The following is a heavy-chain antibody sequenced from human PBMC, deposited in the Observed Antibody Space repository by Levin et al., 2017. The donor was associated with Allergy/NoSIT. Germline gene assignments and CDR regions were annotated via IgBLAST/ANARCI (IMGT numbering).Heavy chain of an antibody. V-gene: IGHV3-23*01. CDR1: GFTFSSYA. J-gene: IGHJ4*02. Sequence: PGGSLRLSCAASGFTFSSYAMSWVRQAPGKGLEWVSAISGSGGSTYYADSVKGRFTISRDNSKNTLYLQMNSLRAEDTAVYYCAILTGIAAAGWEDYWGQGTLVTVSS. CDR3: AILTGIAAAGWEDY. CDR2: ISGSGGST. D-gene: IGHD6-13*01.